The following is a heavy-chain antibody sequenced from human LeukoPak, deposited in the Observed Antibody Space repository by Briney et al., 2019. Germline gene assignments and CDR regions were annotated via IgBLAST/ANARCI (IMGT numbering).Heavy chain of an antibody. Sequence: PSETLSLTCAVSGGSFSGYYWNWIRQPPGKGLEWIGEINHSGNTNYNPSLKSRVTMSVDTSKNQFSLRLSSVTAADTAVYCCARDHNYDSSGYFLYYWGQGTLVTVPS. CDR3: ARDHNYDSSGYFLYY. J-gene: IGHJ4*02. D-gene: IGHD3-22*01. CDR2: INHSGNT. CDR1: GGSFSGYY. V-gene: IGHV4-34*01.